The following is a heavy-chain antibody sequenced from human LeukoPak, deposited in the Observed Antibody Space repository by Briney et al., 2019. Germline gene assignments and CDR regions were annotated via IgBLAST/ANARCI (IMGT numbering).Heavy chain of an antibody. CDR3: ARPADYGDYQIVFDY. V-gene: IGHV1-2*02. CDR1: GYTFTGYY. J-gene: IGHJ4*02. CDR2: INPNSGGT. D-gene: IGHD4-17*01. Sequence: ASVKVSCKASGYTFTGYYMHWVRQAPGQGLEWMGWINPNSGGTNYAQKFQGRVTMTRDTSISTAYMELSRLRSDDTAVYYCARPADYGDYQIVFDYWGQGTLVTVSS.